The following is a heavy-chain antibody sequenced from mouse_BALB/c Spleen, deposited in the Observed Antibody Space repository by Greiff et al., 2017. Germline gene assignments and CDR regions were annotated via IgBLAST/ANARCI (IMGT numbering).Heavy chain of an antibody. D-gene: IGHD2-3*01. CDR1: GYSITSDYA. Sequence: EVKLQESGPGLVKPSQSLSLTCTVTGYSITSDYAWNWIRQFPGNKLEWMGYISYSGSTSYNPSLKSRISITRDTSKNQFFLQLNSVTTEDTATYYCARSDGYSFDYWGQGTTLTVSS. V-gene: IGHV3-2*02. J-gene: IGHJ2*01. CDR2: ISYSGST. CDR3: ARSDGYSFDY.